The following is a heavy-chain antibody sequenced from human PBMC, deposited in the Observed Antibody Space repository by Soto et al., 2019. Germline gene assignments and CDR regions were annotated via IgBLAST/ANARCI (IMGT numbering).Heavy chain of an antibody. CDR1: GFPFSDFA. CDR2: VSAGGGVT. J-gene: IGHJ4*02. Sequence: GGSLRLSCAASGFPFSDFAMSCVRQAPGKGLEWVSVVSAGGGVTYYADSVKGRFTISRDNSKDTLYLQMNSLRAEDTAVYYCARDCTTAAGTLTGSFDYWGQGTLVTVSS. D-gene: IGHD6-13*01. V-gene: IGHV3-23*01. CDR3: ARDCTTAAGTLTGSFDY.